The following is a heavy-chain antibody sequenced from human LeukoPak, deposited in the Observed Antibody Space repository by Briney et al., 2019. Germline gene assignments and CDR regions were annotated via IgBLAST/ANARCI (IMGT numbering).Heavy chain of an antibody. V-gene: IGHV3-23*01. J-gene: IGHJ6*03. D-gene: IGHD3-3*01. CDR2: ISGSGGST. Sequence: GGSLRLSCAASGFPFSIYWMTWVRQAPGKGLEWVSAISGSGGSTFYADSVKGRFTISRDNSKNTLYLQMNSLRAEDTAVYYCAKAIWSGYMAYYYYYYMDVWGKGTTVTVSS. CDR3: AKAIWSGYMAYYYYYYMDV. CDR1: GFPFSIYW.